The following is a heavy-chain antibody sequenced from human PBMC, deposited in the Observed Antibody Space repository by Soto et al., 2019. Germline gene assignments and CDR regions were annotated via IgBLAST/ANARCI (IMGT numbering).Heavy chain of an antibody. D-gene: IGHD6-25*01. Sequence: QVKLVQSGAEVKKAGASVKVSCKASGYTFISYGIAWVRQAPGQGLEWMGWISTYNGKTNYAQKFQHRVHMTPDTSTSTAYMDVRSLRSDDTALYYCARAGYATGCVGILHTGVHGVEIDFWGQGTLVTVSS. J-gene: IGHJ4*02. CDR3: ARAGYATGCVGILHTGVHGVEIDF. CDR1: GYTFISYG. CDR2: ISTYNGKT. V-gene: IGHV1-18*01.